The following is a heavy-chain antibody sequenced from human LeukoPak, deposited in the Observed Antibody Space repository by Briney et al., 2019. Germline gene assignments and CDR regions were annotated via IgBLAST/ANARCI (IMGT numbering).Heavy chain of an antibody. V-gene: IGHV1-2*02. Sequence: ASVKVSCKASGYTFTGYYMHWVRQAPGQGLEWMGWINPNSGGTNYAQKFQGRVTITADKSTSTAYMELSSLRSEDTAVYYCARDQGSSGGSPSPFDYWGQGTLVTVSS. CDR2: INPNSGGT. J-gene: IGHJ4*02. CDR3: ARDQGSSGGSPSPFDY. D-gene: IGHD1-26*01. CDR1: GYTFTGYY.